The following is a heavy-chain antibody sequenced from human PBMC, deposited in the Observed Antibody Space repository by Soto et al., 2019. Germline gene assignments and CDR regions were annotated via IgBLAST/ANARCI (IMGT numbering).Heavy chain of an antibody. V-gene: IGHV3-30-3*01. J-gene: IGHJ4*02. Sequence: PGGSLRLSCAASGLTFSSFAMHWVRQAPGKGLEWVAVISYDGSNKYYADSVKGRFTISRDNSKNTLYLQMNSLRAEDTAVYYCARGSGEPRGDFDYWGQGTLVTVSS. CDR1: GLTFSSFA. D-gene: IGHD1-26*01. CDR3: ARGSGEPRGDFDY. CDR2: ISYDGSNK.